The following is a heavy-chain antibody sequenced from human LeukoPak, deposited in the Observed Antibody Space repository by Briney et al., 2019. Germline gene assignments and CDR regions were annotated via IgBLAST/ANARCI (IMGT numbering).Heavy chain of an antibody. V-gene: IGHV4-34*01. J-gene: IGHJ4*02. D-gene: IGHD3-10*01. CDR3: ARGEYGSGRTWVY. Sequence: SETLSLTCAVYGGSFSGYYWSWIRQPPGKGLEWIGEINHSGSTNYNPSLKSRVTISVDTSKNQFSLKLSSVTAADTAVYYCARGEYGSGRTWVYWGQGTLVTVAS. CDR1: GGSFSGYY. CDR2: INHSGST.